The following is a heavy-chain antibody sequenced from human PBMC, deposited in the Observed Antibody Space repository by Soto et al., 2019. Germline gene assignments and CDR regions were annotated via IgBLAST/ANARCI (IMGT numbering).Heavy chain of an antibody. CDR2: IYYSGST. V-gene: IGHV4-31*03. Sequence: SETLSLTCTVSGGSISSGGYYWSWIRRHPGKGLEWIGYIYYSGSTYYNPSLKSRVTISVDTSKNQFSLKLSSVTAADTAVYYCARDPSWLTPPTNYYYYGMDVWGKGTKVTASS. J-gene: IGHJ6*04. CDR3: ARDPSWLTPPTNYYYYGMDV. D-gene: IGHD3-10*01. CDR1: GGSISSGGYY.